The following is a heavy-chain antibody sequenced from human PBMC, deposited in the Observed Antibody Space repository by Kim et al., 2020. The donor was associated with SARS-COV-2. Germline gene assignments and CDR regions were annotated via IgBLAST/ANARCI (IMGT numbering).Heavy chain of an antibody. D-gene: IGHD6-13*01. CDR3: ARNIAAAGTNWFDP. Sequence: AQKFQGRVTITADESTSTAYMELSSLRSEDTAVYYCARNIAAAGTNWFDPWGQGTLVTVSS. J-gene: IGHJ5*02. V-gene: IGHV1-69*01.